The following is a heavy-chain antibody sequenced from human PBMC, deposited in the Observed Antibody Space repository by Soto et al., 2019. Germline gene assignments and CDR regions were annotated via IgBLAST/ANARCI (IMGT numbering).Heavy chain of an antibody. CDR3: TTFGLRWGFDY. CDR2: IKSRTDGGTT. J-gene: IGHJ4*02. CDR1: GFTFSNAW. Sequence: GGSLRLSCATSGFTFSNAWMSWVRQAPGKGLEWVGRIKSRTDGGTTDYAAPVKGRFTISRDDSKNTLYLQMNGLKTEDTAVYYCTTFGLRWGFDYWGQGTLVTVSS. D-gene: IGHD4-17*01. V-gene: IGHV3-15*01.